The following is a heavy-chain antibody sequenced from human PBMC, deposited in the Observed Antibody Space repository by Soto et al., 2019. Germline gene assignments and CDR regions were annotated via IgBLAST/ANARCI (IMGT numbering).Heavy chain of an antibody. Sequence: GGSLRLSCAAFGFTVSDNYMSWVRQAPGKRLEWVSVIYSSGSTYYPDSVKGRVTITRDTSATTAYMELSSLRSEDTAVYYCAREEIGGWPYDSWGQGTLVTVSS. CDR1: GFTVSDNY. J-gene: IGHJ4*02. CDR2: IYSSGST. CDR3: AREEIGGWPYDS. V-gene: IGHV3-66*01. D-gene: IGHD6-19*01.